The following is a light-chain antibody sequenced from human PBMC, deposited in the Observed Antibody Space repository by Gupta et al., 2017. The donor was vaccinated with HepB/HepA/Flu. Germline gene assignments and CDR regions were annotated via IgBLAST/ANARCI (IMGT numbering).Light chain of an antibody. V-gene: IGKV1-17*01. CDR3: LQHNSYPVT. J-gene: IGKJ4*01. Sequence: DIQRTQTSSTLSVFVGDGVTIPCRASQVIRNDLGWLQQKPGKAPKRLIYAASSSQSGVPSRFSGSGSGTEFTLTISSLQPEDIATYYCLQHNSYPVTFGGGTKVEIK. CDR2: AAS. CDR1: QVIRND.